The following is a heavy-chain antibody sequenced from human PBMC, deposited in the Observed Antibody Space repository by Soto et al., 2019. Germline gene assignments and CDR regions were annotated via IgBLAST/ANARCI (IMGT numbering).Heavy chain of an antibody. CDR3: ARDATVPGYDILTGGPDY. CDR2: IWYDGSNK. V-gene: IGHV3-33*01. Sequence: PGGSLRLSCAASGFTFSRSGMHCDRQAPGKGLEWVAVIWYDGSNKYYADSVKGRFTISRDNSKNTLYLQMNSLRAEDTAVYYCARDATVPGYDILTGGPDYWGQGTLVTVSS. D-gene: IGHD3-9*01. J-gene: IGHJ4*02. CDR1: GFTFSRSG.